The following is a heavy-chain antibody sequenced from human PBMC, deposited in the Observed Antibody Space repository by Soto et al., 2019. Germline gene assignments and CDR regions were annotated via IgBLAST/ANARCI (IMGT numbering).Heavy chain of an antibody. Sequence: QVQLQESGPGLVKPSQTLSLTCTVSGGSISSGGYYWNWIRQHPGKGLEWIGYIYYSGSTYYNPSLKRRVTXXVXTXXNQFSLKLSSVTAADTAVYYCARYAFLRYFDWLSPWGQGTLVTVSS. CDR2: IYYSGST. CDR3: ARYAFLRYFDWLSP. CDR1: GGSISSGGYY. D-gene: IGHD3-9*01. J-gene: IGHJ5*02. V-gene: IGHV4-31*03.